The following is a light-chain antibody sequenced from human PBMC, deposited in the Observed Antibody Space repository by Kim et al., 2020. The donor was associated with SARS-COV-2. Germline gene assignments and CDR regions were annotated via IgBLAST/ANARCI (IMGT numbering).Light chain of an antibody. V-gene: IGKV1-39*01. CDR2: SAS. Sequence: VGDTVTISCRTSQVISDLLNWYQHRPGKVPRLLIYSASTLHDGVPSRFGGSGYGTEFSLTITNLQPEDFATYYCQQSYSTLEYTFGPGTKLEI. J-gene: IGKJ2*01. CDR1: QVISDL. CDR3: QQSYSTLEYT.